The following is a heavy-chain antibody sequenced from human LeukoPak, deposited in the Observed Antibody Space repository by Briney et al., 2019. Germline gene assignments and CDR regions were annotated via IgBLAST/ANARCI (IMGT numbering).Heavy chain of an antibody. CDR2: ISYDGSNK. V-gene: IGHV3-30*18. D-gene: IGHD3-22*01. CDR1: GFTFSSYG. J-gene: IGHJ4*02. CDR3: AKDRGGASSGYYLTYYFDY. Sequence: GGSLRLSCAASGFTFSSYGMHWVRQAPGKGLEWVAVISYDGSNKYYADSVKGRFTISRDNSKNTLYLQMNSLRTEDTAVYYCAKDRGGASSGYYLTYYFDYWGQGTLVTASS.